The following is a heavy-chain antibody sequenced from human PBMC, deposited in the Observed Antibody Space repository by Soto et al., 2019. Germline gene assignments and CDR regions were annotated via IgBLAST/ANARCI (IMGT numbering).Heavy chain of an antibody. Sequence: PSETLSLTCAVSGDSISSGGYSWNWIRQPPGKGLEWIGYIYHSGTTYYNPSLKSRVTISVDRSKNQFSLKLSSVTAADTAVYYCARDRTYGSGSYYGYFDYWGQGTLVTVSS. J-gene: IGHJ4*02. D-gene: IGHD3-10*01. V-gene: IGHV4-30-2*01. CDR1: GDSISSGGYS. CDR3: ARDRTYGSGSYYGYFDY. CDR2: IYHSGTT.